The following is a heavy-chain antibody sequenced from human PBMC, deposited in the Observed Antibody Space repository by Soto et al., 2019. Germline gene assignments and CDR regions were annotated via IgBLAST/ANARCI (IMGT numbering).Heavy chain of an antibody. Sequence: ASVKVSCKASGYTFTSCDINCVRQATGQGLEWMGWMNPNSGNTGYAQKFQGRVTMTRNTSISTAYMELSSLRSEDTAVYYCARLVVVPAAIHYYYYYGMDVWGQGTTVTVSS. D-gene: IGHD2-2*02. V-gene: IGHV1-8*01. CDR2: MNPNSGNT. CDR1: GYTFTSCD. CDR3: ARLVVVPAAIHYYYYYGMDV. J-gene: IGHJ6*02.